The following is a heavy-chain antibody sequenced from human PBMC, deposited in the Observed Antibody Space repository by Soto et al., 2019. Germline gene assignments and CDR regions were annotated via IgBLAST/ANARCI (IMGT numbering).Heavy chain of an antibody. CDR2: ISGSGGST. J-gene: IGHJ6*03. CDR3: AKGLRRCSSTSSYASDYYYMDV. V-gene: IGHV3-23*01. Sequence: GGSLRLSCAASGFTFSSYAMSWVRQAPGKGLEWVSAISGSGGSTYYADSVKGRFTISRDNSKNTLYLQMNSLRAEDTAVYYCAKGLRRCSSTSSYASDYYYMDVWGKGTTVTVSS. CDR1: GFTFSSYA. D-gene: IGHD2-2*01.